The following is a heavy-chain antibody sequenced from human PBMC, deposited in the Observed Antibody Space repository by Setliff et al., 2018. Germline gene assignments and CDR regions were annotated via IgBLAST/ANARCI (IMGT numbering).Heavy chain of an antibody. CDR3: TRGPGPNVVVAMPFDR. V-gene: IGHV1-18*01. J-gene: IGHJ4*02. Sequence: ASVKVSCKTSGYNFITFGISWVRQAPGQGLEWMGWISPYMGNTNYAQKFEGRVTMTTDSSTKTVYMEPRSLTSDDTAIYYCTRGPGPNVVVAMPFDRWGQGTLVTVSS. CDR2: ISPYMGNT. D-gene: IGHD5-12*01. CDR1: GYNFITFG.